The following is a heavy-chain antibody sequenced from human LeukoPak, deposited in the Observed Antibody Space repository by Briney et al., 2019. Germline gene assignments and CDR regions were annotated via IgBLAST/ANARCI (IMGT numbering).Heavy chain of an antibody. J-gene: IGHJ4*02. CDR1: GGSISSYY. V-gene: IGHV4-59*01. CDR2: IYYSGST. Sequence: SETLSLTCTVSGGSISSYYWSWIRQPPGKGLEWIGYIYYSGSTNYNPSLKSRVTISVDTSKNQFSLKLSSVTAADTAVYYCAREEGDYYGGNYFDYWGQGTLVTVSS. D-gene: IGHD4-23*01. CDR3: AREEGDYYGGNYFDY.